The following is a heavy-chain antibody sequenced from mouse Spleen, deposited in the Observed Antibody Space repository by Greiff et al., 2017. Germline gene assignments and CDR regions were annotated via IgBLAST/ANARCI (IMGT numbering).Heavy chain of an antibody. CDR1: GYTFTDYY. CDR3: ARGGDFSMDY. CDR2: INPNNGGT. D-gene: IGHD2-13*01. V-gene: IGHV1-26*01. J-gene: IGHJ4*01. Sequence: VQLQQSGPELVKPGASVKISCKASGYTFTDYYMNWVKQSHGKSLEWIGDINPNNGGTTYNQKFKGKATLTVDKSSNTAYMELRSLTSEDSAVYYCARGGDFSMDYWGQGTSVTVSS.